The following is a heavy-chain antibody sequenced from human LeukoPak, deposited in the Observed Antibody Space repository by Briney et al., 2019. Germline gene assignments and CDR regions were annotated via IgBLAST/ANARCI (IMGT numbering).Heavy chain of an antibody. CDR1: GYTFTSYD. V-gene: IGHV1-46*01. D-gene: IGHD4-17*01. CDR2: INPSGSST. Sequence: GSSLRVSCKASGYTFTSYDMHRVRQAPGQGLEWMGIINPSGSSTSYAQKFQGRVTMTRDTSTSTVYLQLSSLRSAATAVYYFARAVTTFGIDASGQGTTVSASS. J-gene: IGHJ6*02. CDR3: ARAVTTFGIDA.